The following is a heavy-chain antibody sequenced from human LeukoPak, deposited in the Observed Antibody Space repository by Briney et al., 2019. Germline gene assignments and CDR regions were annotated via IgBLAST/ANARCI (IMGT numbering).Heavy chain of an antibody. Sequence: ASVKVSCKASGYTFTSYDINWVRQATGQGLEWMGWINPNSGGTNYAQKFQGRVTMTRDTSISTAYMELSRLRSDDTAVYYCARWMATANTGFDYWGQGTLVTVSS. CDR3: ARWMATANTGFDY. V-gene: IGHV1-2*02. CDR1: GYTFTSYD. J-gene: IGHJ4*02. CDR2: INPNSGGT. D-gene: IGHD5-24*01.